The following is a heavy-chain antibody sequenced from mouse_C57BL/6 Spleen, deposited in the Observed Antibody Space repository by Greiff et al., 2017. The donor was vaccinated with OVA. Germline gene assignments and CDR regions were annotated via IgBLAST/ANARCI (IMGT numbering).Heavy chain of an antibody. J-gene: IGHJ4*01. CDR2: FYTGSGSI. CDR1: GYTFTEYT. V-gene: IGHV1-62-2*01. CDR3: ARNEDGPSYDMDY. Sequence: QVQLQQSGAELVQPGASVKLSCKASGYTFTEYTIHWVKQRSGQGLEWIGCFYTGSGSIKNNEKFKDKATLTAAKSSSTVYMELRRLTSEDSAVNFCARNEDGPSYDMDYWGKGTSVTVSS.